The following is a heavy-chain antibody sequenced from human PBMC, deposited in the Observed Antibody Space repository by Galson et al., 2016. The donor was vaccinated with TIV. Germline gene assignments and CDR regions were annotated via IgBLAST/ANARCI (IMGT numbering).Heavy chain of an antibody. CDR1: GYTFISHD. CDR2: NST. D-gene: IGHD3-22*01. V-gene: IGHV1-8*02. Sequence: SVKVSCKASGYTFISHDINWVRQATGQGLEWMGNSTGYAQKFQGRVTMTSNISISTAYMELSSLRSEDTAVYYCESPNYRSGYYGMDVWVQGTTVTVSS. CDR3: ESPNYRSGYYGMDV. J-gene: IGHJ6*02.